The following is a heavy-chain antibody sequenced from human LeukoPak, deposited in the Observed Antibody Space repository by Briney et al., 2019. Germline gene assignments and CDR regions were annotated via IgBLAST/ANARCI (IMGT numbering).Heavy chain of an antibody. CDR3: ARASSGYYWDFDY. J-gene: IGHJ4*02. CDR1: GDSISSYNYF. Sequence: PSETLSLTCSVSGDSISSYNYFWGWIRQPPGKGLEWVGSIYYRGNTYYNPSLKSRVTLSADTSKNQFSLKVTSVTAADTAVYYCARASSGYYWDFDYWGQGALVTVSS. V-gene: IGHV4-39*01. CDR2: IYYRGNT. D-gene: IGHD3-22*01.